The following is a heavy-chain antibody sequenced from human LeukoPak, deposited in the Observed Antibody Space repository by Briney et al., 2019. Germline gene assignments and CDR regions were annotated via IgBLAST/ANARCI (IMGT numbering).Heavy chain of an antibody. D-gene: IGHD4-17*01. CDR1: GFTVRSNY. J-gene: IGHJ4*02. CDR3: ARVAGDYAEYYFDL. V-gene: IGHV3-66*01. CDR2: IHSGDTA. Sequence: GSLRLSCAASGFTVRSNYMSWVRQAPGKGLEWGSVIHSGDTAYYADSVKGIFTISRDNAKNTLYLQMNNLRAADTAVYYCARVAGDYAEYYFDLWGQGTLVTVSS.